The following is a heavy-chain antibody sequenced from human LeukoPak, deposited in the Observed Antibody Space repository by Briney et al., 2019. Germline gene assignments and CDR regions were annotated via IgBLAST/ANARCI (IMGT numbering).Heavy chain of an antibody. CDR3: VKDATFRQLVRRGLDY. J-gene: IGHJ4*02. V-gene: IGHV3-9*01. Sequence: PGRSLRLSCAASGFTFDDYAMHWVRQAPGKGLEWVSGISWNSGSIGYADSVKGRFTISRDNAKNSLYLQMNSLRAEDTALYYCVKDATFRQLVRRGLDYWGQGTLVTVSS. CDR1: GFTFDDYA. CDR2: ISWNSGSI. D-gene: IGHD6-6*01.